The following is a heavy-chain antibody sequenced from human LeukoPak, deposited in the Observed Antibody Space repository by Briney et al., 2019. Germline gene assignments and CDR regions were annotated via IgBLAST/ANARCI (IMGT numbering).Heavy chain of an antibody. V-gene: IGHV3-30*18. CDR2: ISYDGSNK. J-gene: IGHJ4*02. D-gene: IGHD6-19*01. CDR3: AKDSSGWSHYFDY. CDR1: GFPFSSYA. Sequence: GGSLRLSCAASGFPFSSYAMSWVRQAPGKGLEWVAVISYDGSNKYYADSVKGRFTISRDNSKNTLYLQMNSLRAEDTAVYYCAKDSSGWSHYFDYWGQGTLVTVSS.